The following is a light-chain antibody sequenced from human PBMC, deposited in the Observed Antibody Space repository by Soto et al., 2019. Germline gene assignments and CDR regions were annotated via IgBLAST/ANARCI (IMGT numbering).Light chain of an antibody. CDR3: HLWDSSTYAV. CDR2: RNN. V-gene: IGLV3-9*01. CDR1: NIGRKN. J-gene: IGLJ2*01. Sequence: SYELTQPLSVSVALGQTARITCGGNNIGRKNVQWYQQKSGQAPVLVIYRNNNRPSGIPERFSGSNSGDTATLTISRGQAGDEADYYCHLWDSSTYAVFGGGTKLTVL.